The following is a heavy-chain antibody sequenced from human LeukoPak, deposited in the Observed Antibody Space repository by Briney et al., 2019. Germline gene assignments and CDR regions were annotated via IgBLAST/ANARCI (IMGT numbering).Heavy chain of an antibody. Sequence: PGGSLRLSCAASGFTVSSNYMSWVRQAPGKGLEWVSVIYSGGSTYYADSVKGRFTISRDNSMNTLYLQMNSLRAEDTAVYYCARGLNWNEGFDYWGQGTLVTVSS. CDR2: IYSGGST. D-gene: IGHD1-20*01. CDR1: GFTVSSNY. J-gene: IGHJ4*02. V-gene: IGHV3-53*01. CDR3: ARGLNWNEGFDY.